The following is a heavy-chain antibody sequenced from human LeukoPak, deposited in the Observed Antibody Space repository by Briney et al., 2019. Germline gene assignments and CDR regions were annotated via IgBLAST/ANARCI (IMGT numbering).Heavy chain of an antibody. D-gene: IGHD6-6*01. J-gene: IGHJ4*02. CDR1: GFTFSNAW. Sequence: GGSLRLSCAASGFTFSNAWMSWVRQAPGKGLEWVGRIKSKTDGGTTDYAAPVKGRFTISRDDSKNTLYLQMNSLRAADTAVYYCARDKGTSYLSSFDYWGQGTLVTVSS. CDR2: IKSKTDGGTT. V-gene: IGHV3-15*01. CDR3: ARDKGTSYLSSFDY.